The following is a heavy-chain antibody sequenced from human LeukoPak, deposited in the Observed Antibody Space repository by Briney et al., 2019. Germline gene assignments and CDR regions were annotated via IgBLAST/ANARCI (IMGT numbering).Heavy chain of an antibody. Sequence: ASVKVSCKASGYTFTSYDINWVRQATGQGLEWMGWMNPNSGNTGYAQKFQGRVTMTRNTSISTAHMELSSLRSEDTAVYYCARGRGAAAGNNYWSQGTLVTVSS. J-gene: IGHJ4*02. V-gene: IGHV1-8*01. CDR2: MNPNSGNT. D-gene: IGHD6-13*01. CDR1: GYTFTSYD. CDR3: ARGRGAAAGNNY.